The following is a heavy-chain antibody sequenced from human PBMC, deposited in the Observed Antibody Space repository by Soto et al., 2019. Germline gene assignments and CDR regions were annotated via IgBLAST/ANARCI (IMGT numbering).Heavy chain of an antibody. Sequence: SETLSLTCTVSGGSISSYYWSWIRQPPGKGLEWIGYIYYSGSTNYNPSLKSRVTISVDTSKNQFSLKLSSVTAADTAVYYCARAWGYCSSTSLRCQYYFDYWGQGTLVTVSS. CDR1: GGSISSYY. CDR2: IYYSGST. V-gene: IGHV4-59*01. CDR3: ARAWGYCSSTSLRCQYYFDY. J-gene: IGHJ4*02. D-gene: IGHD2-2*01.